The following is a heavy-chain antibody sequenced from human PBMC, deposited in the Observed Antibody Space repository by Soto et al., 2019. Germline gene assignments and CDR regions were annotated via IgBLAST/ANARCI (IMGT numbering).Heavy chain of an antibody. Sequence: PSETLSLTCAVSGGSINSDVYSWNWIRQPPGKGLEWIGYIYHSGSTYYNPSLKSRVTISVDTSKNQFSLKLSSVTAADTAVYYCARAMRYQWEPAVGDFDYWGQGTLVTVSS. V-gene: IGHV4-30-2*01. J-gene: IGHJ4*02. CDR1: GGSINSDVYS. CDR3: ARAMRYQWEPAVGDFDY. D-gene: IGHD1-26*01. CDR2: IYHSGST.